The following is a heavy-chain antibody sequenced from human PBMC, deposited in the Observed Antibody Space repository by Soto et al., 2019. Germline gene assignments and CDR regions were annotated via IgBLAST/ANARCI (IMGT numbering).Heavy chain of an antibody. D-gene: IGHD6-13*01. CDR3: AREGQPAAGTTPHN. CDR2: ISYDGGKK. Sequence: GGSLRLSCAASGFNFRSYAMHWVRQAPGKGLEWVAVISYDGGKKYYADSVKGRFTISRDNSKNTLYVEMNSLSAEDTAVYYCAREGQPAAGTTPHNWGQGTLVTVSS. J-gene: IGHJ4*02. V-gene: IGHV3-30*04. CDR1: GFNFRSYA.